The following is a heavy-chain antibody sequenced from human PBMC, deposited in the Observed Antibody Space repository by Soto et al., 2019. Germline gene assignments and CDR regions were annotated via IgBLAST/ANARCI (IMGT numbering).Heavy chain of an antibody. D-gene: IGHD6-13*01. CDR2: IYYSGST. CDR3: ARIADGDNFDY. J-gene: IGHJ4*02. CDR1: GGSISSSSYY. V-gene: IGHV4-39*01. Sequence: QLQLQESGPGLVKPSETLSLTCTVSGGSISSSSYYWGWIRQPPGKGLEWIGSIYYSGSTYYNPSLKSRVTISVDTSKNQFSLKLSSVTAADTAVYYCARIADGDNFDYWGQGTLVTVSS.